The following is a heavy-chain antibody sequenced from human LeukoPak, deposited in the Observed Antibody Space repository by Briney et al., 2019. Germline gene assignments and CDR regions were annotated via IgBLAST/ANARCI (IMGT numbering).Heavy chain of an antibody. J-gene: IGHJ4*02. CDR1: GCSFTDYA. Sequence: GASVKVSCKASGCSFTDYAMHWVRQAPGQRLEWMGWINAANGSTKYSQKFQGRVTITRDTSASRAYMELSSLRSEDTAVYYCAGTYYYDSSGYYPAFDYWGQGTLVTVSS. CDR2: INAANGST. D-gene: IGHD3-22*01. V-gene: IGHV1-3*01. CDR3: AGTYYYDSSGYYPAFDY.